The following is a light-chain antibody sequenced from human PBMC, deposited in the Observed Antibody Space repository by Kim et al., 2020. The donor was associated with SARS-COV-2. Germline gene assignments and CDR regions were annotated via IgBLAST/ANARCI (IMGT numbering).Light chain of an antibody. Sequence: GLSVTIFCYGSSSKLETNFLSWYQHLPGSAPQRLSCRDDPRPSAAPERLSGSQSGTSAALDSSGFRSEDVADYYCATWGDRLSGWVFGGGTQLTVL. V-gene: IGLV1-47*01. CDR1: SSKLETNF. CDR2: RDD. J-gene: IGLJ3*02. CDR3: ATWGDRLSGWV.